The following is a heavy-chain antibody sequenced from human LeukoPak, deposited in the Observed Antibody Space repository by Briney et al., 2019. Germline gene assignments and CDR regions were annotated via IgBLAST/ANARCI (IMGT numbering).Heavy chain of an antibody. CDR2: IYWNDDK. CDR1: GFSLTSSGVG. D-gene: IGHD3-3*01. V-gene: IGHV2-5*01. J-gene: IGHJ4*02. CDR3: VHRIAISGVDTFDY. Sequence: SGPTLVKPTQTLTLTCTFSGFSLTSSGVGVGWIRQPPRKALEWLALIYWNDDKRYSPSLKSSVTITKDTSKNQVVLTMTNMDPVDTATYYCVHRIAISGVDTFDYWGQGNFVTVSS.